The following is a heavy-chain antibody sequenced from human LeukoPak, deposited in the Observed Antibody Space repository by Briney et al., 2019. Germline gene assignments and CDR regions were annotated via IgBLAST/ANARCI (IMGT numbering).Heavy chain of an antibody. CDR1: GGSISSSSYY. Sequence: PSETLSLTCTVSGGSISSSSYYWGWIRQPPGKGLEWIGSIYYSGSTYYNPSLKSRVTISVDTSKNQFSLKLSSVTAADTAVYYCARDALDFWSAKNWFDPWGQGTLVTVSS. D-gene: IGHD3-3*01. CDR3: ARDALDFWSAKNWFDP. CDR2: IYYSGST. J-gene: IGHJ5*02. V-gene: IGHV4-39*07.